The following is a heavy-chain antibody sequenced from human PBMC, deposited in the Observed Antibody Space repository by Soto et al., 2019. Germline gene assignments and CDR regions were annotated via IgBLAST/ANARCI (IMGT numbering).Heavy chain of an antibody. CDR2: ISSNGGST. CDR3: VKDASVLLWFGEFSGY. V-gene: IGHV3-64D*06. Sequence: PGGSLRLSCSASGFTFSSYAMHWVRQAPGKGLEYVSAISSNGGSTYYADSVKGRFTISRDNSKNTLYLQMSSLRAEDTAVYYCVKDASVLLWFGEFSGYWGQGTLVTVSS. CDR1: GFTFSSYA. J-gene: IGHJ4*02. D-gene: IGHD3-10*01.